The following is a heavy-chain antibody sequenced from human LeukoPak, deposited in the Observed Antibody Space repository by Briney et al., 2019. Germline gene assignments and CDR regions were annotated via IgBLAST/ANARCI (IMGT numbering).Heavy chain of an antibody. D-gene: IGHD3-3*01. CDR3: ERLRFDFWSGYTHPYFGY. J-gene: IGHJ4*02. CDR1: GGSISSSSYS. Sequence: SETLSLTCTVSGGSISSSSYSWGWIRQPPGKGLEWIGSIYYSGTTYYNPSLKSRVTISVDTSKIQFSLKLSSVAATDTAVYFCERLRFDFWSGYTHPYFGYWGQGTLVTVSS. CDR2: IYYSGTT. V-gene: IGHV4-39*01.